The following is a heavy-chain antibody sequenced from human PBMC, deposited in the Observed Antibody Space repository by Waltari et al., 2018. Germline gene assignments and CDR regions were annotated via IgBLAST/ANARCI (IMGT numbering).Heavy chain of an antibody. CDR3: ARVKVDGDYTFDY. J-gene: IGHJ4*02. V-gene: IGHV3-48*03. Sequence: EVQLVESGGGLVQPGGSLRLSCAASGFPFSRYEMNWVRQAPGKGLEWVSYISSSGSTIYYADSVKGRFTISRDNAKNSLYLQMNSLRAEDTAVYYCARVKVDGDYTFDYWGQGTLVTVSS. CDR1: GFPFSRYE. CDR2: ISSSGSTI. D-gene: IGHD4-17*01.